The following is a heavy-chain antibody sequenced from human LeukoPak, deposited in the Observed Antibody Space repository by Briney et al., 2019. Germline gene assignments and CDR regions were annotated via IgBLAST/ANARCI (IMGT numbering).Heavy chain of an antibody. J-gene: IGHJ4*02. CDR1: GGTFSSYT. CDR2: IIPILGIA. CDR3: ARAGDSSGYWAPFDY. Sequence: SVKVSCKASGGTFSSYTISWVRQAPGQGLEWMGRIIPILGIANYAQKFQGRVTITADKSTCTAYMELSSLRSEDTAVYYCARAGDSSGYWAPFDYWGQGTLVTVSS. V-gene: IGHV1-69*02. D-gene: IGHD3-22*01.